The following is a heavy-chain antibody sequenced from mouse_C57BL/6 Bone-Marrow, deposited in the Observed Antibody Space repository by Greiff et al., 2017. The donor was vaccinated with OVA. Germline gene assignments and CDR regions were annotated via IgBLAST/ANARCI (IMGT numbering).Heavy chain of an antibody. J-gene: IGHJ4*01. CDR3: ARTVVPYAMDY. Sequence: EAKLVESGGDLVKPGGSLKLSCAASGFTFSSYGMSWVRQTPDKRLEWVATISSGGSYTYYPDSVKGRFTISRDNAKNTLYLQMSSLKSEDTAMYYCARTVVPYAMDYWGQGTSVTVSS. CDR2: ISSGGSYT. V-gene: IGHV5-6*02. D-gene: IGHD1-1*01. CDR1: GFTFSSYG.